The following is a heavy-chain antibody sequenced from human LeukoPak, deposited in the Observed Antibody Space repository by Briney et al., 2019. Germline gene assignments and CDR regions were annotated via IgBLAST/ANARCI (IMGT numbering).Heavy chain of an antibody. V-gene: IGHV3-30*02. D-gene: IGHD5-18*01. CDR2: IRFDGSEK. Sequence: GGSLRLSCAASGFTFSSFGMHWVRQAPGKGLEWVAYIRFDGSEKYYADSVKGRFSISRDNSKNTLYLQMDSLRAEDTAVYYCARVGYSYGNWFDPWGQGTLVTVSS. CDR1: GFTFSSFG. CDR3: ARVGYSYGNWFDP. J-gene: IGHJ5*02.